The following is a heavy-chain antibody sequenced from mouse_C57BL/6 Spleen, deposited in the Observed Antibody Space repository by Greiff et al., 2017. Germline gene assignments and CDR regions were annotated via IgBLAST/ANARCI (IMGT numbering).Heavy chain of an antibody. J-gene: IGHJ2*01. V-gene: IGHV1-85*01. CDR2: IYPRVGST. CDR1: GYTFTSYD. Sequence: QVQLQQSGPELVKPGASVKLSCKASGYTFTSYDINWVKQRPGQGLEWIGWIYPRVGSTKYNEKFKGKATLTVDTSSSTAYMELHSLTSEDSAVYFCARKGNWVFDYWGQGTTLTVSS. D-gene: IGHD4-1*01. CDR3: ARKGNWVFDY.